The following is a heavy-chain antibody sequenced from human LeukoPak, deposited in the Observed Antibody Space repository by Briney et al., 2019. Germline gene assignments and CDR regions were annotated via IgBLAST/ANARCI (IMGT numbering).Heavy chain of an antibody. Sequence: ASVKVSCKASGYTFTGYYMHWVRQAPGQGLEWMGWINPNSGGTNYAQKFQGRVTMTRDTSISTAYMELSRLRSDDPAVYYCARGISSSSWYLDWGQGTLVTVSS. J-gene: IGHJ4*02. V-gene: IGHV1-2*02. D-gene: IGHD6-13*01. CDR1: GYTFTGYY. CDR3: ARGISSSSWYLD. CDR2: INPNSGGT.